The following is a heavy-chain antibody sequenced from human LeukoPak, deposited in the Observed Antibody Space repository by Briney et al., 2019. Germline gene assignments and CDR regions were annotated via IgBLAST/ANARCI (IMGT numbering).Heavy chain of an antibody. CDR1: GGSISSSHYY. V-gene: IGHV4-39*01. D-gene: IGHD3-10*01. CDR3: ARQISDYYYYYIDV. J-gene: IGHJ6*03. Sequence: PSETLSLTCTVSGGSISSSHYYWGWIRQTPGKGLEWIGTIYYSGTTYYNPSLESRATISEDTSKNQFSPTLRSVTAADTAVYYCARQISDYYYYYIDVWGKGTTVTVSS. CDR2: IYYSGTT.